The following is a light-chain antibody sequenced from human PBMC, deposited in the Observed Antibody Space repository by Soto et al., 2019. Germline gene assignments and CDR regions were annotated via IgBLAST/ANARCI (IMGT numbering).Light chain of an antibody. J-gene: IGKJ2*02. CDR3: QQYNNWCT. V-gene: IGKV1-5*03. CDR2: KAS. CDR1: QSISNW. Sequence: DIQMTQSPSTLSASVGDRVTITCRASQSISNWLAWYQQKPGKAPKLLIYKASSLESGVPSRFSGSGSGTEFTLTISSLQPDDFATYYCQQYNNWCTFGQGTKLEIK.